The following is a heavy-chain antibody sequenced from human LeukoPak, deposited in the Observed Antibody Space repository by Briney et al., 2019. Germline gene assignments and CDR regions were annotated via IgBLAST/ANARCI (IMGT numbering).Heavy chain of an antibody. CDR3: ARTSGYSSSWYLYY. CDR1: GGSISSYY. CDR2: IYYSGST. J-gene: IGHJ4*02. V-gene: IGHV4-59*01. Sequence: SETLSLTCTVSGGSISSYYWSWIRQPPGKGLEWTGYIYYSGSTNYNPSLKSRVTISVDTSKNQFSLKLSSVTAADTAVYYCARTSGYSSSWYLYYWGQGTLVTVSS. D-gene: IGHD6-13*01.